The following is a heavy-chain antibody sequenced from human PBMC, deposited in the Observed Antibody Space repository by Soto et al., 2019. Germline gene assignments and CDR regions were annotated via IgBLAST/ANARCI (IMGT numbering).Heavy chain of an antibody. J-gene: IGHJ6*02. Sequence: QVQLQESGPGLVKPSETLSLTCAVSGASMRGGGYYWSWIRHNPGEGLEWIGYMSYSGSSYYNPSLNSRVSISVDWSKRQFSLKLTSVTAADTAVYYCATYRPLTPRGDYYGLDVWGQGTTVTVSS. CDR2: MSYSGSS. D-gene: IGHD1-26*01. CDR1: GASMRGGGYY. V-gene: IGHV4-31*11. CDR3: ATYRPLTPRGDYYGLDV.